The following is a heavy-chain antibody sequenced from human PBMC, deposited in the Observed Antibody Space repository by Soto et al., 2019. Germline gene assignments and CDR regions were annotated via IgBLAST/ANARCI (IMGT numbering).Heavy chain of an antibody. J-gene: IGHJ5*02. CDR3: ARGVVVVPASQLGWFDP. D-gene: IGHD2-15*01. CDR2: VIPMFGTA. Sequence: SVKVSCKASGGTFSIDAISGVLQAPLQWLEWMGGVIPMFGTAKYVQKFQGRLTITADESTTTAYMELRSLRSDDTAVYYCARGVVVVPASQLGWFDPWGQGTLVTVSS. CDR1: GGTFSIDA. V-gene: IGHV1-69*13.